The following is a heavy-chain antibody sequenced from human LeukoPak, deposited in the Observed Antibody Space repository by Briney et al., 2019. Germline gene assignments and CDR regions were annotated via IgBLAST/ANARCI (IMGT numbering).Heavy chain of an antibody. D-gene: IGHD2-2*02. CDR3: ATYCSSTSCYTRSDY. J-gene: IGHJ4*02. CDR2: IIPIFGTA. Sequence: ASVKVSCKASGGTFSSYAISWVRQAPGQGLEWMGGIIPIFGTANYAQKFQGRVTITADESTSTAYMELSSLRSEDTAVYYCATYCSSTSCYTRSDYWGQGTLVTVSS. V-gene: IGHV1-69*13. CDR1: GGTFSSYA.